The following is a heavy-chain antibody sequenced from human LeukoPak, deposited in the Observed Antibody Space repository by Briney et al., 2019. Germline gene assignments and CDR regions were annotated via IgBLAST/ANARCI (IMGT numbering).Heavy chain of an antibody. Sequence: SETLPVTCTVSGGSVSSGSYYWSWIRQPPGKGLEWIGYIYYSGSTNYNPSLKSRVTISVDTSRNQFSLKLSSVTAADTAVYYCARGPQCSSTSCYSVYFHHWGQDTMVTVFS. CDR3: ARGPQCSSTSCYSVYFHH. V-gene: IGHV4-61*01. D-gene: IGHD2-2*01. CDR2: IYYSGST. J-gene: IGHJ1*01. CDR1: GGSVSSGSYY.